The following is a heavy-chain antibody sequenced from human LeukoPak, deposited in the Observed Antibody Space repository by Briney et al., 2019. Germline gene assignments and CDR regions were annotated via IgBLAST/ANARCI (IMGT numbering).Heavy chain of an antibody. V-gene: IGHV3-21*04. CDR3: ARVVKVADI. J-gene: IGHJ3*02. Sequence: GGALRLSCAASGFTFSSYSMNWVRQAPGRGLEWVSSISSSSIYIYYADSVRGRFTISRDNAKNALYLQMNSLRAEDTAVYYCARVVKVADIWGQGTMVTASS. CDR2: ISSSSIYI. D-gene: IGHD2-21*01. CDR1: GFTFSSYS.